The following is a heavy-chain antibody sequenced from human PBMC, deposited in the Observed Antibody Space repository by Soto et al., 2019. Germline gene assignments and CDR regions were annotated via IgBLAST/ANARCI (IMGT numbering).Heavy chain of an antibody. CDR1: GFSFSSYA. Sequence: QVKVVESGGGVVQPGRSLRVSCAASGFSFSSYAMHWVRQAPGKGLEWVAAISFDGGNKYYRDSVKGRFTISRDNSKSTLYLQMNSLRPEDMAVYYCAGDWAPDPSYYYYGLNVWGQGTTVTVSS. CDR3: AGDWAPDPSYYYYGLNV. D-gene: IGHD7-27*01. CDR2: ISFDGGNK. J-gene: IGHJ6*02. V-gene: IGHV3-30*03.